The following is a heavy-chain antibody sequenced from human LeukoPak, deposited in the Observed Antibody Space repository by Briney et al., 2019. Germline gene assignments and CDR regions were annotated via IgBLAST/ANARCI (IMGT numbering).Heavy chain of an antibody. D-gene: IGHD5-24*01. J-gene: IGHJ4*02. CDR2: INHSGST. V-gene: IGHV4-34*01. CDR1: GFTFTNYA. Sequence: GSLRLSCAASGFTFTNYAIHWVRQPPGKGLEWIGEINHSGSTNYNPSLKSRVTISVDTSKNQFSLKLSSVTAADTAVYYCARGRTAARWLERRESYYFDYWGQGALVTVSS. CDR3: ARGRTAARWLERRESYYFDY.